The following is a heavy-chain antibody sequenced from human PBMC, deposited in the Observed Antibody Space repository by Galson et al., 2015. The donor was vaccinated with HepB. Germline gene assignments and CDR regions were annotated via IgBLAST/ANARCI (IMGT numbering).Heavy chain of an antibody. J-gene: IGHJ6*02. CDR2: IYRGGST. Sequence: SLRLSCAASRFTVSSNYMSWVRQAPGKGLEWVSVIYRGGSTYYADSVKGRFTISRDNSKNTLHLQMNSLRAKDTAVYYCARGRNNDIFYGMDVWGQGTTVTVSS. V-gene: IGHV3-66*02. D-gene: IGHD3-9*01. CDR1: RFTVSSNY. CDR3: ARGRNNDIFYGMDV.